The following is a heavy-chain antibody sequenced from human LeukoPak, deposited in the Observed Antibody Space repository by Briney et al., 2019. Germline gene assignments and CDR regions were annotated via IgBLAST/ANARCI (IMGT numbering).Heavy chain of an antibody. CDR3: ARESTRYGSGNHNWFDR. J-gene: IGHJ5*02. Sequence: SETLSLTCTVSGDSMRNYYWAWIRQSAGKGLEWIGRIYRSGTTNYSPSLHSRVTMSIDTSQNYFSLKLTSVTAADTAVYYCARESTRYGSGNHNWFDRWGQGTLVTVSS. D-gene: IGHD3-10*01. CDR2: IYRSGTT. V-gene: IGHV4-4*07. CDR1: GDSMRNYY.